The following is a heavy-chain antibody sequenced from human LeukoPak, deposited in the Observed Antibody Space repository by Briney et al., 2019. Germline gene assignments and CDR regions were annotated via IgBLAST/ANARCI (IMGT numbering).Heavy chain of an antibody. V-gene: IGHV4-39*01. CDR1: GGSISSSSYY. J-gene: IGHJ3*02. D-gene: IGHD5-18*01. CDR2: IYYSGST. CDR3: ARGGGGYSYGYEELDAFDI. Sequence: PSGTLSLTCTVSGGSISSSSYYWGWIRQPPGKGLEWIGSIYYSGSTYYNPSLKSRVTISVDTSKNQFSLKLSSVTAADTAVYYCARGGGGYSYGYEELDAFDIWGQGTMVTVSS.